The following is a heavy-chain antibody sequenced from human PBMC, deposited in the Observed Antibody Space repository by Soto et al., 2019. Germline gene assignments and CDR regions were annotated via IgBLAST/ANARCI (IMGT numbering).Heavy chain of an antibody. Sequence: ASVKVSCKASGGTFSSYTISWVRQAPGQGLEWMGRIIPILGIANYAQKFQGRVTITADKSTSTAYMELSSLRSEDTAVYYCASSPTYYYDSSGYDKDYWGQGTLVTVSS. V-gene: IGHV1-69*02. CDR2: IIPILGIA. D-gene: IGHD3-22*01. CDR1: GGTFSSYT. CDR3: ASSPTYYYDSSGYDKDY. J-gene: IGHJ4*02.